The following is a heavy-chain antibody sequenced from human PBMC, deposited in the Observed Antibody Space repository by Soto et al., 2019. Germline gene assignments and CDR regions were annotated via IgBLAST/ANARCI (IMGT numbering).Heavy chain of an antibody. V-gene: IGHV5-10-1*01. CDR3: ASGNDIVLVPAAIPYGMDV. CDR1: GYSFTSYW. D-gene: IGHD2-2*01. J-gene: IGHJ6*02. Sequence: PGESLKISCKGSGYSFTSYWISWVRQMPGKGLEWMGRIDPSDSYTNYSPSFQGHVTISADKSISTAYLQWSSLKASDTAMYYCASGNDIVLVPAAIPYGMDVWGQGTTVTVSS. CDR2: IDPSDSYT.